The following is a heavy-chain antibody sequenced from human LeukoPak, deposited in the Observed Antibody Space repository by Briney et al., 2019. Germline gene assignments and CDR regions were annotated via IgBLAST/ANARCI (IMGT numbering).Heavy chain of an antibody. CDR3: AKDPTRGTGGYADY. J-gene: IGHJ4*02. CDR2: ISGSGGST. V-gene: IGHV3-23*01. Sequence: PGGSLRLSCAASGFTFSSYAMSWVRQAPGKGLEWVSAISGSGGSTYYADSVKGRFTISRDTSKNTLYLQMNSLRAEDTAVYYCAKDPTRGTGGYADYWGQGTLVTVSS. D-gene: IGHD2-8*02. CDR1: GFTFSSYA.